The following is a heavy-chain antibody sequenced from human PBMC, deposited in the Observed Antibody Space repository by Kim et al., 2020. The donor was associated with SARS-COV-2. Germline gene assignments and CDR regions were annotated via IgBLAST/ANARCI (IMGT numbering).Heavy chain of an antibody. Sequence: GDTVYHANPVKCRFTISRDNAKNSLYLQMNSLRADDTAVYYCARIYDGGDYWGQGTLVTVSS. CDR2: GDTV. J-gene: IGHJ4*02. V-gene: IGHV3-11*01. CDR3: ARIYDGGDY. D-gene: IGHD5-12*01.